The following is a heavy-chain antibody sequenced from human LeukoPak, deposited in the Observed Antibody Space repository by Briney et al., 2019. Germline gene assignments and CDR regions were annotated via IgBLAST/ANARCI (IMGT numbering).Heavy chain of an antibody. J-gene: IGHJ3*02. V-gene: IGHV1-18*01. D-gene: IGHD6-19*01. CDR1: GSTCTSYG. Sequence: VASVRVSCKASGSTCTSYGISWVRQAPGQGLEWMGWISAYNGNTNYAQKLQGRVTMTTDTSTSTAYMELRSLRSDDTAVYYCASFGAVAGTQRRQPSYAFDIWGQGTMVTVSS. CDR3: ASFGAVAGTQRRQPSYAFDI. CDR2: ISAYNGNT.